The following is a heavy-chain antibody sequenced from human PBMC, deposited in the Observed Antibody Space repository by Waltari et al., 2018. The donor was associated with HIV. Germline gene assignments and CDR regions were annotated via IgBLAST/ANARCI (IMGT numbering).Heavy chain of an antibody. CDR2: FDPEDGET. J-gene: IGHJ4*02. CDR1: GYTLTELS. D-gene: IGHD3-22*01. CDR3: ATSGGEGGYFPYYFDY. Sequence: QVQLVQSGAEVKKPGASVKVSCTVSGYTLTELSMHWVRHAPGKGLEWMGGFDPEDGETIYAQKFQGRVTMTEDTSTDTAYMELSSLRSEDTAVYYCATSGGEGGYFPYYFDYWGQGTLVTVSS. V-gene: IGHV1-24*01.